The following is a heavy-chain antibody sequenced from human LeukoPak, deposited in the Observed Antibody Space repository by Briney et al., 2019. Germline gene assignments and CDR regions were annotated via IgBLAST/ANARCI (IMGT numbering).Heavy chain of an antibody. CDR1: GGTFSSYA. CDR3: ARGGYCSSTSCYTALNWFDP. Sequence: SVKVSCKASGGTFSSYAISWVRQAPGQGVEWMGGIIPIFGTANYAQKFQGRVTITTDESTSTAYMELSSLRSEDTAVYYCARGGYCSSTSCYTALNWFDPWGQGTLVTVSS. D-gene: IGHD2-2*02. V-gene: IGHV1-69*05. J-gene: IGHJ5*02. CDR2: IIPIFGTA.